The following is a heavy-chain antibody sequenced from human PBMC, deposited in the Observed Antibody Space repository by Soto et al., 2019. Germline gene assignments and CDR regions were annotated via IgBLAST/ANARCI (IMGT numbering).Heavy chain of an antibody. CDR3: ARGGREITRHLDY. J-gene: IGHJ4*02. D-gene: IGHD3-10*01. CDR1: GFMFSSYS. Sequence: EVQLVESGGDXXXXGXXXXXXXXXXGFMFSSYSMIXVRQAPGKGLEWVSAISSGSTYIYYADSVKGRFTISRDNAKNSVYLKMNSLSADDTAIYYCARGGREITRHLDYWGQGTLVTVSS. V-gene: IGHV3-21*01. CDR2: ISSGSTYI.